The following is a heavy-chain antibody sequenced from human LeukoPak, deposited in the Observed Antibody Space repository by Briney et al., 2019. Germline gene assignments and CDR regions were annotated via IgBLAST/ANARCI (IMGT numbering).Heavy chain of an antibody. D-gene: IGHD2-2*01. CDR3: ARARGDIVVVPAAIWFDP. Sequence: ASVKFSCKASGYTFTGYYMHWVRQAPGQGLEWMGWIKPNNGGTNYAQKFQGRVTMTRDTSISTAYMELSRLRSDDTAVYYCARARGDIVVVPAAIWFDPWGQGTLVAVSS. J-gene: IGHJ5*02. V-gene: IGHV1-2*02. CDR2: IKPNNGGT. CDR1: GYTFTGYY.